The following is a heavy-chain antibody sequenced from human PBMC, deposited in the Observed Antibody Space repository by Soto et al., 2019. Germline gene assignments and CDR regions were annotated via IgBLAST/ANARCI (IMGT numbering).Heavy chain of an antibody. V-gene: IGHV1-69*19. Sequence: QVQLVQSGAEMKKPGSSVKVSCQSSGGTFNTYAMNWVRQAPGQGPEWMGDISPMFGAANYAPKFQGRVTITAAESTGTSYMKLSSLTSEDTALYFWAREVQVHTPAFVYWGQGTLVTVSS. CDR3: AREVQVHTPAFVY. J-gene: IGHJ4*02. D-gene: IGHD3-10*01. CDR1: GGTFNTYA. CDR2: ISPMFGAA.